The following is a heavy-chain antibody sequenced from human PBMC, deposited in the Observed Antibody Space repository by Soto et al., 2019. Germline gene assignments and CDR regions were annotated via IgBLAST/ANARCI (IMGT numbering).Heavy chain of an antibody. Sequence: QVQLVQSGAEVKKPGASVKVSCKASGYTFTSYGISWVRQAPGQGLEWMGWISAYNGNTNYAQKLQGRVTMTTDTSPSTAYMELRSPTSDDTAVYYCARVYGGKPQSDAFDIWGQGTMVTVSS. CDR1: GYTFTSYG. CDR2: ISAYNGNT. V-gene: IGHV1-18*01. CDR3: ARVYGGKPQSDAFDI. D-gene: IGHD2-8*01. J-gene: IGHJ3*02.